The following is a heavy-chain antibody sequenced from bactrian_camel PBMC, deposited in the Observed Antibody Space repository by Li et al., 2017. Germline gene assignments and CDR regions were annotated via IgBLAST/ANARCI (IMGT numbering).Heavy chain of an antibody. J-gene: IGHJ4*01. D-gene: IGHD2*01. CDR3: AQDIGRLTYCSRGVCYTRSFAV. Sequence: HVQLVESGGGSVQAGGSLRLSCVASDFTISSAWTYWVRQAPGGLEWVSVIDSDGDITYYADSVKGRFAISTDNAKNTLYLQLDSLKTEDTAMYYCAQDIGRLTYCSRGVCYTRSFAVWGQGTQVTVS. V-gene: IGHV3S1*01. CDR1: DFTISSAW. CDR2: IDSDGDIT.